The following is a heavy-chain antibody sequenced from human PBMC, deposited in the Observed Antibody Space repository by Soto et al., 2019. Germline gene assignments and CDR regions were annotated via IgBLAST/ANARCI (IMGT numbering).Heavy chain of an antibody. D-gene: IGHD2-2*01. CDR3: ARDRECCSSTSPQQDYYYYMDV. Sequence: GASVKVSCKASGGTYSSYTISWVRQAPGQGLEWMGRIIPILGIANYAQKFQGRVTITADKSTSTAYMELSSLRSEDTAVYYCARDRECCSSTSPQQDYYYYMDVWGKGTTVTVSS. CDR2: IIPILGIA. J-gene: IGHJ6*03. CDR1: GGTYSSYT. V-gene: IGHV1-69*04.